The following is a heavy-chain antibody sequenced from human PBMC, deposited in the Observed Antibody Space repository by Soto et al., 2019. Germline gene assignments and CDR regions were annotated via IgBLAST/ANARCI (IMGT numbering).Heavy chain of an antibody. CDR3: ARLASSSPEVDY. D-gene: IGHD6-6*01. CDR2: IYYSGST. CDR1: GGSISSGGYY. J-gene: IGHJ4*02. V-gene: IGHV4-31*02. Sequence: PSETLSLTCTVSGGSISSGGYYWSWIRQHPGKGLEWLGYIYYSGSTYYNPSLKSRGTISVDTSKNQFSLKLSSVTAADTAAYYCARLASSSPEVDYWGQGTLVTVSS.